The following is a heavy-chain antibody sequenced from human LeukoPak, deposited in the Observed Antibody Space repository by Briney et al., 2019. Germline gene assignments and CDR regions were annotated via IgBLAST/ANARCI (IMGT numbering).Heavy chain of an antibody. CDR2: ISYDGGNK. D-gene: IGHD2-15*01. Sequence: PGGSLRLSCAASGSTFSSYAMHWVRQALGKGLEWVAVISYDGGNKYYADSVKGRFTISRDNSKNTLYLQMNSLRAEDTAVYYCAREVVVAATRCNWFDPWGQGTLVTVSS. CDR1: GSTFSSYA. J-gene: IGHJ5*02. CDR3: AREVVVAATRCNWFDP. V-gene: IGHV3-30-3*01.